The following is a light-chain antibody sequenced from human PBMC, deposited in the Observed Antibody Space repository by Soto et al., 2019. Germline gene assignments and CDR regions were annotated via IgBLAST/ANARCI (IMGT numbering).Light chain of an antibody. CDR3: QQYYFIPVT. J-gene: IGKJ4*01. CDR1: QSVLYNSNNKNY. CDR2: WAS. Sequence: DIVMTQSPDSLAVSLGERATTNCKSSQSVLYNSNNKNYLAWYQQKPGQPPKLLFYWASARESEFPDRFSGSGSGTHFALTISSLQAEDVAIYHYQQYYFIPVTFCGGTKVEIK. V-gene: IGKV4-1*01.